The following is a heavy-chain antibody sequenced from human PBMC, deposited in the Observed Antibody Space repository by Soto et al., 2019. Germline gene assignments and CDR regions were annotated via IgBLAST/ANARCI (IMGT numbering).Heavy chain of an antibody. CDR3: ARYEGIAAACTDYYYGMDV. CDR1: GGTFSSYA. CDR2: IIPIFGTA. Sequence: QVQLVQSGAEVKKPGSSVKVSCKASGGTFSSYAISWVRQAPGQGLEWMGGIIPIFGTANYAQKFQGRVTITADESTSKDYMELSSLRSEDTAVYYCARYEGIAAACTDYYYGMDVWGQGTTVTVSS. V-gene: IGHV1-69*12. D-gene: IGHD6-13*01. J-gene: IGHJ6*02.